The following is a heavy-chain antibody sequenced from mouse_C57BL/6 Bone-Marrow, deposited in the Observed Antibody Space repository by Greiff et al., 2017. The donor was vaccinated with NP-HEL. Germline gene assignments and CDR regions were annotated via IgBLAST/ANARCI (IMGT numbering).Heavy chain of an antibody. CDR1: GFTFSSYG. J-gene: IGHJ3*01. CDR3: ARHLCGNYGAWFAY. D-gene: IGHD2-1*01. V-gene: IGHV5-6*01. CDR2: ISRGGSYT. Sequence: EVKVVESGGDLVKPGGSLKLSCAASGFTFSSYGMSWVRQTPDKRLEWVATISRGGSYTYYLDSVKGRFTISRDKAENTLYLQMSRLKSEDTAVYYGARHLCGNYGAWFAYWGQGTLVTVSA.